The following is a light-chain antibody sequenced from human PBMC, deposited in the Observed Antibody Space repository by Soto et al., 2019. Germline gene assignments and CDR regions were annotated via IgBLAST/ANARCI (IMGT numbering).Light chain of an antibody. CDR3: SSFAGKNNLV. Sequence: QSALTQPPSASGSPGQSVTISCTGTSSDVGGYNYVSWYQQHPANAPKLMISDVSKRPSGVPDRFSGTTSGTAASLTGSGLQEEDAADYCCSSFAGKNNLVFGGGTKLTVL. CDR1: SSDVGGYNY. CDR2: DVS. J-gene: IGLJ2*01. V-gene: IGLV2-8*01.